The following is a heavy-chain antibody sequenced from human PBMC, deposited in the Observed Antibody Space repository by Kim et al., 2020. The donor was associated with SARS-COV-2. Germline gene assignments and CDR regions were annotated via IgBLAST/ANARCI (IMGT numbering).Heavy chain of an antibody. D-gene: IGHD2-15*01. CDR3: ARDYCGGGSCYYFDH. Sequence: SETLSLTCTVSGASISNYYWSWIRQPPGKELEWIGYIYHSGRTNYNPSLKSRVTMSVDTSKNQFSLHLSSVTAADTALYYCARDYCGGGSCYYFDHWGQGTLVTVSS. CDR1: GASISNYY. V-gene: IGHV4-59*01. CDR2: IYHSGRT. J-gene: IGHJ4*02.